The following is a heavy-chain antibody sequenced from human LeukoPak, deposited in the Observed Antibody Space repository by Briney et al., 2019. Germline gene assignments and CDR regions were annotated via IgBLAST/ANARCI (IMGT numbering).Heavy chain of an antibody. J-gene: IGHJ6*03. CDR1: GFTFSTYA. V-gene: IGHV3-23*01. CDR3: AKDSSSYDWGYMDV. CDR2: IGGSDGRT. D-gene: IGHD3-22*01. Sequence: GSLRLSCAASGFTFSTYAMSWVRQAPGKGLEWVSLIGGSDGRTRYADSVKGRFTISRDNSKNTLYLQMNSLRAEDTAVYYCAKDSSSYDWGYMDVWGKGTTVTISS.